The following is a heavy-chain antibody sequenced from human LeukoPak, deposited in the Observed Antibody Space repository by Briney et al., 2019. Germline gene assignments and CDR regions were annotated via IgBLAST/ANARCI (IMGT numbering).Heavy chain of an antibody. CDR1: GGSISSSSYY. D-gene: IGHD6-13*01. V-gene: IGHV4-39*07. J-gene: IGHJ6*02. CDR3: ASERVGTRIAAAGASTTDYYGMDV. CDR2: IYYSGST. Sequence: SETLSLTCTVSGGSISSSSYYWGWIRQPPGKGLEWIGSIYYSGSTYYNPSLKSRVTISVDTSRNQFSLKLSSVTAADTAVYYCASERVGTRIAAAGASTTDYYGMDVWGQGTTVTVSS.